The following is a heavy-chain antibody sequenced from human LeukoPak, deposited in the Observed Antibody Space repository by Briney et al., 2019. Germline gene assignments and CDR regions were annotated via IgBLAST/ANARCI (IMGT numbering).Heavy chain of an antibody. V-gene: IGHV3-7*01. CDR2: IREDGSEK. D-gene: IGHD3/OR15-3a*01. J-gene: IGHJ4*02. CDR1: GFSFSNYW. Sequence: GGSLRLSCAASGFSFSNYWMSWVRQAPGKGLEWVATIREDGSEKYYVDSVKGRFTISRDNAKRSLYLQMNSLRAEDTALYYCADVLDWAYWGQGTLVTVSS. CDR3: ADVLDWAY.